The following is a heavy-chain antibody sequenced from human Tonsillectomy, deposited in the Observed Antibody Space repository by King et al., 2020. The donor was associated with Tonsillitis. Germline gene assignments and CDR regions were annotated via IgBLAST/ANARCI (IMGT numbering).Heavy chain of an antibody. CDR1: GFTFSNYW. CDR3: AREKTYSSTWGY. Sequence: VQLVESGGGLVQPGGSLRLSCAASGFTFSNYWMNWVRQAPGKGLVWVSRINSDGSSTSHADSVKGRFTISRDNAKNTLYLQMNSLRAEDTAVYYCAREKTYSSTWGYWGQGTLVTVSS. J-gene: IGHJ4*02. D-gene: IGHD6-13*01. CDR2: INSDGSST. V-gene: IGHV3-74*01.